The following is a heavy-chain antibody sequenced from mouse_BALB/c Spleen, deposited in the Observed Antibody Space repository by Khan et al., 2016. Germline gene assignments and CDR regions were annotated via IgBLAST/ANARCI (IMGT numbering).Heavy chain of an antibody. CDR1: GYTFTSYW. CDR2: INPSTGYT. V-gene: IGHV1-7*01. Sequence: VQLQESGAELAKPGASVKMSCKASGYTFTSYWMHWVKQRPGQGLEWIGYINPSTGYTDYNQKFKDKATLTADKSSSTAYMQLSSLTSEDSAVYSCANRIQYYCDYWGEDTTLTVAS. D-gene: IGHD2-14*01. CDR3: ANRIQYYCDY. J-gene: IGHJ2*01.